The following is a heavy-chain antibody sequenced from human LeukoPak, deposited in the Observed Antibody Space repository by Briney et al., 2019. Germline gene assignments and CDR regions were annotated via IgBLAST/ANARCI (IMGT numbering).Heavy chain of an antibody. Sequence: PGGSLRLSCAACGFSFRDSWMTWVRQAPGKGLEWVANINQGGSVKYYVDSVKGRFTISRDDAKSSLYVQMNSLRDEDTAVYYCARFGYSGWNLEYWGQGTLVTV. CDR2: INQGGSVK. D-gene: IGHD5-12*01. J-gene: IGHJ4*02. CDR1: GFSFRDSW. CDR3: ARFGYSGWNLEY. V-gene: IGHV3-7*01.